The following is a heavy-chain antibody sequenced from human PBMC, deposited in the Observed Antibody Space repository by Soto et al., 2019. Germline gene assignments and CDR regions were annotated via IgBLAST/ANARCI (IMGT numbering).Heavy chain of an antibody. D-gene: IGHD2-2*02. CDR1: GYTCTLFG. CDR3: ARGLQYRYFDY. J-gene: IGHJ4*01. V-gene: IGHV1-18*01. CDR2: IIPYNGDT. Sequence: QVQLVQSGAAVKKTGASVKVSCTTSGYTCTLFGITWVRQAPGQGLEWMGWIIPYNGDTKYAEKLEGRVTLTTDTSTDTAYMELTRLTSDDTDEYYCARGLQYRYFDYWGHGTLCTVSS.